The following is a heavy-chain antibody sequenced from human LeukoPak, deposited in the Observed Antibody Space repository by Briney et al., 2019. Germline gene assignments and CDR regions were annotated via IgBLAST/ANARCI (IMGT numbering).Heavy chain of an antibody. CDR3: AKERSALPSYNSFDP. Sequence: GGSLRLSCAASGFTFSSYAMSWVRQAPGKGLEWVSGIGGSGGSTYYADSVKGRFTISRGNSKNTLYLQMNSLRAEDTAVYYCAKERSALPSYNSFDPWGQGTLVTVSS. CDR1: GFTFSSYA. J-gene: IGHJ5*02. D-gene: IGHD2-2*01. V-gene: IGHV3-23*01. CDR2: IGGSGGST.